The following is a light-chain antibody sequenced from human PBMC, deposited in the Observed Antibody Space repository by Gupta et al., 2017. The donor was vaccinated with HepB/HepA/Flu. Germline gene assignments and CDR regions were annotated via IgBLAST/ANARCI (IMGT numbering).Light chain of an antibody. CDR1: QGISSY. Sequence: DIQLTTSPSFLSASVGDRVTITCRASQGISSYLAWYQQKPGKAPKLLISAASNLQSGVPSRFSGSGSGTEFTLTISSLQPDDFATYYCQQLTSYPYTFGQGTKLEIK. CDR3: QQLTSYPYT. J-gene: IGKJ2*01. V-gene: IGKV1-9*01. CDR2: AAS.